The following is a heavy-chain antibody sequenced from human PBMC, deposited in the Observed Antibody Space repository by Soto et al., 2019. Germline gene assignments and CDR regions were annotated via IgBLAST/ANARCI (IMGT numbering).Heavy chain of an antibody. J-gene: IGHJ4*02. D-gene: IGHD6-13*01. Sequence: QITLTESGHTLVKPTQTLTLTCTFSGFSFSTGAVGVGWIRQPPGKALEFLALIYWDDDKRYRPSLKNKITITKDTSRNQAVLTMTDLDPEDTATYYCAHVYWAASGTRYYFDHWGQGTLVTVSS. CDR3: AHVYWAASGTRYYFDH. V-gene: IGHV2-5*02. CDR2: IYWDDDK. CDR1: GFSFSTGAVG.